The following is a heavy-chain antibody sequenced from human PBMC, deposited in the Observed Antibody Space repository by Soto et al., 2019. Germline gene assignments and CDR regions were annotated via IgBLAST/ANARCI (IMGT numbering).Heavy chain of an antibody. CDR3: ARDLLYSTRSTVRFDI. CDR1: GYTFTSHG. D-gene: IGHD6-13*01. V-gene: IGHV1-18*01. J-gene: IGHJ3*02. CDR2: INTYNGNT. Sequence: VQLVQSGVEVKKPGASVKVSCKASGYTFTSHGISWVRQAPGQGLEWMGWINTYNGNTNYAQKVQGRVTMTTETSTSKAYMELRSLRSDDTAVYYCARDLLYSTRSTVRFDIWGQGTMLTVSS.